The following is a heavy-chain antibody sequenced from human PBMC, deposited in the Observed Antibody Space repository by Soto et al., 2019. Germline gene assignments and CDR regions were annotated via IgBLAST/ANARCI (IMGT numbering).Heavy chain of an antibody. J-gene: IGHJ4*02. CDR2: IIPMFGTA. CDR1: GGTFSSYA. V-gene: IGHV1-69*12. CDR3: ARSRANYYDSRGYYYSTFDY. Sequence: QVQLVQSGAEVKKPGSSVKVSCKTSGGTFSSYAISWVRQAPGQGLEWMGGIIPMFGTANYAQKFQGRVTITADESTSTAYMELSSLRSEDTAVYYCARSRANYYDSRGYYYSTFDYWGLGTLVTVSS. D-gene: IGHD3-22*01.